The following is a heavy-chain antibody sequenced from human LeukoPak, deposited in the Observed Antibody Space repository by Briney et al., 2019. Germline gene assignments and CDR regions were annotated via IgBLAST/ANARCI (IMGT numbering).Heavy chain of an antibody. Sequence: SETLSLTRTVSGGSISSSSYYWGWIRQPPGKGLEWIGSIYYSGSTYYNPSLKSRVTISVDTSKNQFSLKLSSVTAADTAVYYCARHQPYYGSGSYPDYWGQGTLVTVSS. CDR1: GGSISSSSYY. J-gene: IGHJ4*02. D-gene: IGHD3-10*01. CDR3: ARHQPYYGSGSYPDY. CDR2: IYYSGST. V-gene: IGHV4-39*01.